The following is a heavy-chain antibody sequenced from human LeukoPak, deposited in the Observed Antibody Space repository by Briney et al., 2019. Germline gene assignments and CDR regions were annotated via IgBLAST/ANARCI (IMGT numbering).Heavy chain of an antibody. CDR3: ARTSLSGDGYKVGYFDY. J-gene: IGHJ4*02. CDR2: IYSSGST. CDR1: GLTISSNY. Sequence: GGSLTLSCAASGLTISSNYKSWVRQVPGKGLEWVSLIYSSGSTYYAEYVKGRFTISRDQSKNTLYLQMNSLTAEDTAVYYCARTSLSGDGYKVGYFDYWGQGTLVTVSS. D-gene: IGHD5-24*01. V-gene: IGHV3-53*01.